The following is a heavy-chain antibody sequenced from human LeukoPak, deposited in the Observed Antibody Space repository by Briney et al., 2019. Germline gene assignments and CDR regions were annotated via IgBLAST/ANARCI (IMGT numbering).Heavy chain of an antibody. J-gene: IGHJ6*03. D-gene: IGHD3-16*01. CDR1: GFTFDDYA. Sequence: PGGSLRLSCAASGFTFDDYAMHWVRQAPGKGLEWASLINWDGSRTNYADSVQGRFTISRDNSKNSLYLQMNSLRPEDTALYYCAKGPGGGYYYYYYMDVWGKGTTVTVSS. CDR3: AKGPGGGYYYYYYMDV. CDR2: INWDGSRT. V-gene: IGHV3-43D*03.